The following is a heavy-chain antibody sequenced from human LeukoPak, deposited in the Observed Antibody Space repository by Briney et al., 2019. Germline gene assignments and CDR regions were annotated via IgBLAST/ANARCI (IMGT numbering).Heavy chain of an antibody. V-gene: IGHV3-49*04. Sequence: PGGSLRLSCAASGFTFSSYGMHWVRQAPGKGLEWVGFIRSKAYGGTAEYAASVKGRFTISRDDSKSIAYLQMNSPKTEDTAVYYCTRYSSRWFYFGYWGQGTLVTVSS. CDR2: IRSKAYGGTA. J-gene: IGHJ4*02. D-gene: IGHD6-13*01. CDR1: GFTFSSYG. CDR3: TRYSSRWFYFGY.